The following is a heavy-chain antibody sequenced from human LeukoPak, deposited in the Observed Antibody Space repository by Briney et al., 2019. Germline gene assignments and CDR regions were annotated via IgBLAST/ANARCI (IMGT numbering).Heavy chain of an antibody. CDR2: IWYDGSNK. V-gene: IGHV3-33*06. CDR1: GFTFSSYG. J-gene: IGHJ4*02. Sequence: GGSLRLSCAASGFTFSSYGMHWVRQAPGKGLEGVAVIWYDGSNKYYADSVKGRFTIYRDNSKNTLYLQMNSLRAEDTAVYYCAKDRTVYSSSWYYFDYWGQGTLVTVSS. D-gene: IGHD6-13*01. CDR3: AKDRTVYSSSWYYFDY.